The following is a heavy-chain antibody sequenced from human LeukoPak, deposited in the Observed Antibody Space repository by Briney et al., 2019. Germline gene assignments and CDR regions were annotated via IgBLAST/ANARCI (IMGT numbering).Heavy chain of an antibody. Sequence: PSQTLSLTCTVSGGSISSGGYYWSWIRQPPGKGLEWIGEINHSGSTNYNPSLKSRVTISVDTSKNQFSLKLSSVTAADTAVYYCARGRDYYDSSGYLSYFDYWGQGTLVTVSS. CDR1: GGSISSGGYY. CDR2: INHSGST. J-gene: IGHJ4*02. CDR3: ARGRDYYDSSGYLSYFDY. V-gene: IGHV4-30-2*01. D-gene: IGHD3-22*01.